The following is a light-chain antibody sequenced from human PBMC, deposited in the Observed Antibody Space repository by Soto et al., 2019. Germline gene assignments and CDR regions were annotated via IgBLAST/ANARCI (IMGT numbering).Light chain of an antibody. J-gene: IGKJ5*01. CDR3: MQALQTPFT. V-gene: IGKV2-28*01. CDR1: QSLLHSNAYNY. Sequence: DIVMTQSPLSLPVTPGEPASISCKSSQSLLHSNAYNYLDWYLQKPGQSPQLLIYLGSNRASGVPDRFSGSESGTDFTLKISRVEAEDVGVYYCMQALQTPFTFGQGTRLEI. CDR2: LGS.